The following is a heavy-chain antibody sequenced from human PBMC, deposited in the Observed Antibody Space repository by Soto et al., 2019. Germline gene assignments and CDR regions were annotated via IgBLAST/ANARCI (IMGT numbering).Heavy chain of an antibody. J-gene: IGHJ4*02. CDR1: GYTFTGYY. V-gene: IGHV1-2*02. CDR2: INPNSGGT. CDR3: ARAFQYGPARKLDY. D-gene: IGHD6-6*01. Sequence: ASVKVSCKASGYTFTGYYMHWVRQAPGQGLEWMGWINPNSGGTNYAQKFQGRVTMTRDTSISTAYMELSRLRSDDTAVYYCARAFQYGPARKLDYWGQGTLVTVSS.